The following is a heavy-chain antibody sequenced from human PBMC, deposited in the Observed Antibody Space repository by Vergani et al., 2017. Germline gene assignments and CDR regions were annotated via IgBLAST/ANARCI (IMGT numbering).Heavy chain of an antibody. J-gene: IGHJ5*02. CDR1: GGSISSYY. D-gene: IGHD5-12*01. V-gene: IGHV4-59*12. Sequence: QVQLQESGPGLVKPSETLSLTCTVSGGSISSYYWSWIRQPPGKGLEWIGYIYYSGSTNYNPSLKSRVTMSVDTSKNQFSLKLSSVTAADTAVYYCARIRTYDSQGWFDPWGQGTLVTVSS. CDR3: ARIRTYDSQGWFDP. CDR2: IYYSGST.